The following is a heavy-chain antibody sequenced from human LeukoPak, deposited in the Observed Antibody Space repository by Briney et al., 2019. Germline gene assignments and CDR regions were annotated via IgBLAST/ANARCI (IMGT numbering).Heavy chain of an antibody. CDR3: ASSFSSGWHVADYFDY. CDR2: LSSTGGTR. D-gene: IGHD6-19*01. CDR1: GFTFSTYD. Sequence: PGGSLRLSCVASGFTFSTYDMNWVRQAPGKGLEWVSYLSSTGGTRYYAKSVQGRFTISRDNAKNSVYLQMNSLRVEDTAVYYCASSFSSGWHVADYFDYWGQGTLVTVSS. V-gene: IGHV3-48*04. J-gene: IGHJ4*02.